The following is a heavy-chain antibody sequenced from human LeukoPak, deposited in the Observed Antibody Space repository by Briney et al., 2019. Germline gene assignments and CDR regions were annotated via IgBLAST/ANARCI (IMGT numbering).Heavy chain of an antibody. CDR3: AREPYGSGSYFDY. Sequence: ASVKVSCKASGGTFSSYAISWVRQAPGQGLEWMGGIIPIFGTANYAQKFQGRVTITADESTSTAYMELSSLRSEDAAVYYCAREPYGSGSYFDYWGQGTLVTVSS. CDR1: GGTFSSYA. J-gene: IGHJ4*02. V-gene: IGHV1-69*13. D-gene: IGHD3-10*01. CDR2: IIPIFGTA.